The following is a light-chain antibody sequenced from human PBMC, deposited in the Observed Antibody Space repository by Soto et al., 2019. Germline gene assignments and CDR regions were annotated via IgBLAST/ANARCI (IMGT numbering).Light chain of an antibody. J-gene: IGLJ7*01. V-gene: IGLV1-40*01. Sequence: QSVLTQPPSVSGAPGQTVTIPCTGSSSNIGARFDVHWYQQFPGTAPKVLIYGNNIRPSGVPDRFSGSKSGTSASLTITGLQAEDEADYYCQSYDSSLSSYVFGIGTQLTVL. CDR1: SSNIGARFD. CDR2: GNN. CDR3: QSYDSSLSSYV.